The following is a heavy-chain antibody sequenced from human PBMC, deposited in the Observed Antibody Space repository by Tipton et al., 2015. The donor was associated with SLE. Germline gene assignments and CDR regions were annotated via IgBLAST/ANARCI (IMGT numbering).Heavy chain of an antibody. D-gene: IGHD5-18*01. V-gene: IGHV3-7*03. CDR3: ARVRGYGVDY. CDR2: VNPDGSEK. CDR1: GFTFTGFW. J-gene: IGHJ4*02. Sequence: SLRLSCAASGFTFTGFWMSWVRQAPGKGLEWMANVNPDGSEKNYVDSLKGRFTISRDNGKNSLYLQMNSLRAEDTAVYYCARVRGYGVDYWGQGTLVTVSS.